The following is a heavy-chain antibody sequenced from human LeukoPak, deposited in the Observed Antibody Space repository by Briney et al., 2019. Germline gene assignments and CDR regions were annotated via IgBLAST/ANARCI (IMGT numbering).Heavy chain of an antibody. D-gene: IGHD2-2*01. Sequence: ASVKVSCKASGYTFTSYGISWVRQAPGQGLEWMGWISAYNGNTNYAQKLQGRVTMTTDTSTSTAYMELRSLRSDDTAVYYCAHAVGYYSSTSCYYYYYMDVWGKGTTVTVSS. J-gene: IGHJ6*03. CDR1: GYTFTSYG. V-gene: IGHV1-18*01. CDR2: ISAYNGNT. CDR3: AHAVGYYSSTSCYYYYYMDV.